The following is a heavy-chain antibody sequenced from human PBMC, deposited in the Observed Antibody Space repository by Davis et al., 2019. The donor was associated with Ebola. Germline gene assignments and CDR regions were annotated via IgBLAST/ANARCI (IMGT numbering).Heavy chain of an antibody. CDR3: AREHANYDFWSGIS. Sequence: PSETLSLTCTVSGGSISSGGYYWSWIRQHPGKGLEWIGYIYYSGSTYYNPSLKSRVTISVDTSKNQFSLKLSSVTAADTAVYYCAREHANYDFWSGISWGKGTTVTVSS. CDR1: GGSISSGGYY. J-gene: IGHJ6*04. D-gene: IGHD3-3*01. V-gene: IGHV4-31*03. CDR2: IYYSGST.